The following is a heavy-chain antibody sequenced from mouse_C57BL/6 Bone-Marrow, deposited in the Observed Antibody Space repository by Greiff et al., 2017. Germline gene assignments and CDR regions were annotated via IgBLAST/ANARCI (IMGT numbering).Heavy chain of an antibody. CDR1: GYTFTDYY. CDR3: ARGGFYGNLNYAMDY. J-gene: IGHJ4*01. D-gene: IGHD2-1*01. CDR2: LNPYNGGT. V-gene: IGHV1-19*01. Sequence: EVQLQQSGPVLVKPGASVKMSCKASGYTFTDYYMNWVKQSHGKSLEWIGVLNPYNGGTSYNQKFKGKATLTVDKSSSTAYMELNSLTSEDSAVYYCARGGFYGNLNYAMDYWGQGTSVTVSS.